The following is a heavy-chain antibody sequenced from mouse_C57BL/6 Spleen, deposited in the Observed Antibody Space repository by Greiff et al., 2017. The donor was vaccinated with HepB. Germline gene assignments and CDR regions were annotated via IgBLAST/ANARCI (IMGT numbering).Heavy chain of an antibody. D-gene: IGHD2-3*01. V-gene: IGHV1-82*01. CDR3: ARVGYYPYYFDY. J-gene: IGHJ2*01. CDR2: IYPGDGDT. Sequence: VKLQESGPELVKPGASVKISCKASGYAFSSSWMNWVKQRPGKGLEWIGRIYPGDGDTNYNGKFKGKATLTADKSSSTAYMQLSSLTSEDSAVYFCARVGYYPYYFDYWGQGTTLTVSS. CDR1: GYAFSSSW.